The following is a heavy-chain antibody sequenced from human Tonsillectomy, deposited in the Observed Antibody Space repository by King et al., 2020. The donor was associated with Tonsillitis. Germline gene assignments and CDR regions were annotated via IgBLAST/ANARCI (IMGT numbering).Heavy chain of an antibody. CDR2: ISWNMGTR. Sequence: VQLVESGGGLVQPGRSLRLSCAATGFDLDDYAMHWVRQVPGKGLEWISGISWNMGTRACADSVMGRFTMSRYNAKNSLYLRMNSLRPEDTALYYCAKDRDSGIRAYYMDVWGKGTTVTVSS. CDR3: AKDRDSGIRAYYMDV. CDR1: GFDLDDYA. J-gene: IGHJ6*03. D-gene: IGHD3-10*01. V-gene: IGHV3-9*01.